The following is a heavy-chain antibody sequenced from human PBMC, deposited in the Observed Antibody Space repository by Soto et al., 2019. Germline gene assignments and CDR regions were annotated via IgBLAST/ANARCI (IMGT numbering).Heavy chain of an antibody. Sequence: PGWSLRLSCAASGFAFSSYAMNGVRQTQEKGLEWVSSISSTSSYTHYSDSVKGRLPISRDNANNSLFLQMNSLKAEDTATYYCARDLALAGNYWGQGVLVTVSS. J-gene: IGHJ4*02. CDR2: ISSTSSYT. D-gene: IGHD6-19*01. V-gene: IGHV3-21*01. CDR3: ARDLALAGNY. CDR1: GFAFSSYA.